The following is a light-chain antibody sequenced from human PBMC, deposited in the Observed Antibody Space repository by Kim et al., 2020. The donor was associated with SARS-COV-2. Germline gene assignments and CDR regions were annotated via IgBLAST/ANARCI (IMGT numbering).Light chain of an antibody. Sequence: SPAEAAATSCRASRTVTSSYLAWYQQKPGQAPRLLIYGASSRATGISARFSGSGSGTDFTLTISRLQSEDFAVYYCQKYDSSPTTFDQGTKVDIK. J-gene: IGKJ1*01. CDR2: GAS. V-gene: IGKV3-20*01. CDR3: QKYDSSPTT. CDR1: RTVTSSY.